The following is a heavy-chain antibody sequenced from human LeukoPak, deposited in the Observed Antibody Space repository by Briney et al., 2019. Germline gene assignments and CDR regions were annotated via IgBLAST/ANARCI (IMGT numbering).Heavy chain of an antibody. D-gene: IGHD2-8*01. CDR2: IYYSGST. J-gene: IGHJ5*02. Sequence: PSETLSLTCTVSGGSISSSSHYWGWIRQPPGKGLEWIGSIYYSGSTYYNPSLKSRVTICVDTSKNQFSLKLSSVTAADTAVYYCARRFFSSRRGVWFDPWGQGTLVTVSS. CDR1: GGSISSSSHY. V-gene: IGHV4-39*01. CDR3: ARRFFSSRRGVWFDP.